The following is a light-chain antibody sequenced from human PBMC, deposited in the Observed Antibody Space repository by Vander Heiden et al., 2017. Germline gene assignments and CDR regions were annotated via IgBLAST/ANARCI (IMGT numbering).Light chain of an antibody. V-gene: IGKV3-20*01. CDR1: QKVISSF. CDR3: QQYGTSQWT. J-gene: IGKJ1*01. Sequence: VFTLSPGTLSLAPGERATLTSRASQKVISSFLAWYQQKPGQAPRLLIYGAYYRASGIPDRFSGSGSGTDFTLTISRLEPEDFAVYYCQQYGTSQWTFGQGTKVXIK. CDR2: GAY.